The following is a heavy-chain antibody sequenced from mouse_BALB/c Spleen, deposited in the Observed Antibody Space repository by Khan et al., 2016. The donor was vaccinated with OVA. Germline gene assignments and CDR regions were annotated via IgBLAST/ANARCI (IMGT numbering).Heavy chain of an antibody. Sequence: QVQLKESGPGLVEPSQSLSITCSASGFSLTDYGVSWIRQPPGKGLEWLGVIWGGGSTYYNSVLDSRLSISKDKFKSHVFLKMNSLQTDDTATSRYARRVWSYFYYVDYWGQGTSATVSS. V-gene: IGHV2-6-5*01. D-gene: IGHD2-10*02. J-gene: IGHJ4*01. CDR3: ARRVWSYFYYVDY. CDR2: IWGGGST. CDR1: GFSLTDYG.